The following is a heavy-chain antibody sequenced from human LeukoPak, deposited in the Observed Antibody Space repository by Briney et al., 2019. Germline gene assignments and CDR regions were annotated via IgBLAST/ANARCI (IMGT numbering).Heavy chain of an antibody. J-gene: IGHJ3*01. V-gene: IGHV4-4*07. CDR1: GGSINKYF. CDR3: ARVCGSATNYRLCGFDV. D-gene: IGHD3-10*01. Sequence: SETLSLTCIVSGGSINKYFWNWIRQPAGKGLEWIGRIDSVGTSNYNPSLRGRVTMSVDTSKSHFSLGVTSMTVADTAMYYCARVCGSATNYRLCGFDVWGQGTVVTVSS. CDR2: IDSVGTS.